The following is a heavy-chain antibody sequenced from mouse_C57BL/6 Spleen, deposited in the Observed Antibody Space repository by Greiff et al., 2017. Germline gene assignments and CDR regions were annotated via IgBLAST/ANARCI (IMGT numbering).Heavy chain of an antibody. CDR3: ARDGRGAWFAY. V-gene: IGHV1-18*01. CDR2: INPNNGGT. J-gene: IGHJ3*01. D-gene: IGHD2-3*01. Sequence: VQLQQSGPELVKPGASVKIPCKASGYTFTDYNMDWVKQSHGKSLEWIGDINPNNGGTIYNQKFKGKATLTVDKSSSTAYMELRSLTSEDTAVYYCARDGRGAWFAYWGQGTLVTVSA. CDR1: GYTFTDYN.